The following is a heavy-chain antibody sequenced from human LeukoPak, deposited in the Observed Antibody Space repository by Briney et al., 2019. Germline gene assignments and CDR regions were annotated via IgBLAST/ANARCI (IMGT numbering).Heavy chain of an antibody. V-gene: IGHV4-59*08. J-gene: IGHJ4*02. CDR1: GGSFSGYY. CDR3: AATPVAGRHPLDY. CDR2: IYYSGST. Sequence: SETQSLTCAVYGGSFSGYYWSWIRQPPGKGLEWIGYIYYSGSTNYNPSLKSRVTISVDTSNNQFSLKLSSVTAADTAVYYCAATPVAGRHPLDYWGQGTLVTVSS. D-gene: IGHD6-19*01.